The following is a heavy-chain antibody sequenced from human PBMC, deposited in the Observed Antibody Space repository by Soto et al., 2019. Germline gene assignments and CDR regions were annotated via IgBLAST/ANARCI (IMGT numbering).Heavy chain of an antibody. V-gene: IGHV1-58*01. Sequence: SVKVSCKASGFTFADSAVQWVRQARGQRLEWIGRIVVDSGNTKYAQKFPERVTITWDMSTSTAYMELSSLRSEDTAVYDCAAANNTSHFAYCGQGTLVTVSS. CDR1: GFTFADSA. CDR3: AAANNTSHFAY. CDR2: IVVDSGNT. D-gene: IGHD1-26*01. J-gene: IGHJ4*02.